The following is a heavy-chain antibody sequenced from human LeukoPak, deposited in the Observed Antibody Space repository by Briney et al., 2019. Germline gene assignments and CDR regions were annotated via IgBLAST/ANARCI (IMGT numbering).Heavy chain of an antibody. CDR3: ARDRSGYYDRNGHYYFDY. V-gene: IGHV4-38-2*02. D-gene: IGHD3-22*01. Sequence: KPSETLSLTCAVSGYSISSGYYWGWIRQPPGKGLEWIGSIYHSGSTYYNPSLKSRVTISVDTSKNQFSLKLSSVTAADTAVYYCARDRSGYYDRNGHYYFDYWGQGTLVTVSS. CDR1: GYSISSGYY. J-gene: IGHJ4*02. CDR2: IYHSGST.